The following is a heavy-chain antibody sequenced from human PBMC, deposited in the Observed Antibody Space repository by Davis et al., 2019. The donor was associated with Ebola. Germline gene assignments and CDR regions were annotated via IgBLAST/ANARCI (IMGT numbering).Heavy chain of an antibody. V-gene: IGHV3-30*04. D-gene: IGHD6-19*01. J-gene: IGHJ6*02. CDR1: GFSVDSIY. Sequence: PGGSLRLSCAASGFSVDSIYMAWVRQAPGKGLEWVAVISYDGSNKYYADSVKGRFTISRDNAKNSLYLQMNSLRDEDTAVYYCARGGGGWGDYYYYGMDVWGQGTTVTVSS. CDR2: ISYDGSNK. CDR3: ARGGGGWGDYYYYGMDV.